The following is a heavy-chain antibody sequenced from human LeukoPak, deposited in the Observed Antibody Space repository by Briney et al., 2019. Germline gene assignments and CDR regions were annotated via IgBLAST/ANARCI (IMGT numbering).Heavy chain of an antibody. D-gene: IGHD3-10*01. J-gene: IGHJ4*02. CDR2: IKSKTDGGTT. V-gene: IGHV3-15*01. Sequence: KSGGSLRLSCTTSGFTFGDYTMSWVRQAPGKGLEWVGRIKSKTDGGTTDYATPVKGRFTISRDDSKNTPYLQMSSLKTEDTAVYYCTTYGSGTIWGQGTLVTVSS. CDR1: GFTFGDYT. CDR3: TTYGSGTI.